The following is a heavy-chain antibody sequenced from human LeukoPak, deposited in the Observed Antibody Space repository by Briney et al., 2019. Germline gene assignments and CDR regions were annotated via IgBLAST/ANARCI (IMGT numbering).Heavy chain of an antibody. J-gene: IGHJ5*02. V-gene: IGHV3-7*01. CDR1: GFPFNSQT. CDR3: VRGGAVAGRFEA. CDR2: MKEDGSDV. Sequence: PGGSLRLSCAASGFPFNSQTMSWVRQAPGKGLEWVAKMKEDGSDVKYVDSVRGRFTISRDNAKDSLFLEMNSLRDDDTAGYYCVRGGAVAGRFEAWGQGTQVTVSS. D-gene: IGHD6-19*01.